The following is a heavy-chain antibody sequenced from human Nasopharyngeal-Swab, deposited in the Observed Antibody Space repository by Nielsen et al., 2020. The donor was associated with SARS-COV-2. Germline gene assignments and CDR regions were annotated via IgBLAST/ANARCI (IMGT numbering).Heavy chain of an antibody. D-gene: IGHD4-17*01. CDR2: IATAGDT. CDR1: GFTFSSYD. Sequence: GGSLRLSCAASGFTFSSYDMHWVRQATGKGLEWVSAIATAGDTYYPGSVKGRFTISRENAKNSLYLQMNSLRAGDTAVYYCARGDYGDYCYFDYWGQGTLVTVSS. V-gene: IGHV3-13*01. J-gene: IGHJ4*02. CDR3: ARGDYGDYCYFDY.